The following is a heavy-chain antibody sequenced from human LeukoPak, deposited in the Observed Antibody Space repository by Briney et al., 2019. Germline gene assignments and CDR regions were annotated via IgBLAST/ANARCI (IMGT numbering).Heavy chain of an antibody. J-gene: IGHJ5*02. V-gene: IGHV3-23*01. Sequence: GGSLRLSCAASGFTFSSYAMSWVRQAPGKGLEWVSFLSGSRGSTYYADSVKGRFTISRDNSKTTLYLQMNSLRAGDTAIYYGAKDDYGDYVGWFAPWGQGTLVTVSS. CDR2: LSGSRGST. CDR1: GFTFSSYA. CDR3: AKDDYGDYVGWFAP. D-gene: IGHD4-17*01.